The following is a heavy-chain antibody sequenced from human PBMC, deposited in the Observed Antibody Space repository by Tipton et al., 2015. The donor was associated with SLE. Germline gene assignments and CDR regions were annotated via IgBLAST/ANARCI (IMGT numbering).Heavy chain of an antibody. CDR3: ASEGGSGWNYFDY. Sequence: GSLRLSCAASGFTVSSHYMSWVRQAPGRGLECVSVICSGGSTYYADSVKGRVTISRDNYKNTLYLQMYSLRAEDTSVYYCASEGGSGWNYFDYWGQGTLVTVSS. D-gene: IGHD6-25*01. CDR1: GFTVSSHY. J-gene: IGHJ4*02. CDR2: ICSGGST. V-gene: IGHV3-53*01.